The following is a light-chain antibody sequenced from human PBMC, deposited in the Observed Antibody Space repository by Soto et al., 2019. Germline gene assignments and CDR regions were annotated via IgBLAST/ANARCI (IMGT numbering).Light chain of an antibody. CDR1: SSNIGSNY. Sequence: QSVLTQPPSASGTPGLRVTMSCSGSSSNIGSNYVYWYQQLPGTAPKLLIYRNNQRPSGVPDRFSGSKSGTSASLAISGLRSEDEADYYCAAWDDSLSGPVFGGGTQLTVL. CDR3: AAWDDSLSGPV. J-gene: IGLJ7*01. CDR2: RNN. V-gene: IGLV1-47*01.